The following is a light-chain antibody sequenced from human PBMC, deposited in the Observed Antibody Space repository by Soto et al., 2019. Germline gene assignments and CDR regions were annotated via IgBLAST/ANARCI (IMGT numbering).Light chain of an antibody. CDR3: AAWDDSLSGRGVV. V-gene: IGLV1-47*01. Sequence: QSVLTQPPSASGTPGQRVTVSCSGSSSNIGSNYVYWYQQLPGTAPKLLIYRNSQRPSGVPDRFSGSKSGTSASLAISGLRYEDEADYYCAAWDDSLSGRGVVFGGGTKVTVL. CDR2: RNS. J-gene: IGLJ2*01. CDR1: SSNIGSNY.